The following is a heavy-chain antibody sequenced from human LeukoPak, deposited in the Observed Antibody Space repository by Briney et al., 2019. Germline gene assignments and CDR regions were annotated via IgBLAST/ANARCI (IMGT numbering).Heavy chain of an antibody. D-gene: IGHD3-3*01. CDR3: ARGSITIFGVVIRPYYYMDV. V-gene: IGHV3-7*01. CDR1: GFTFSSYW. J-gene: IGHJ6*03. CDR2: IKQDGSEK. Sequence: PGGSLRLSCAASGFTFSSYWMSWVRQAPGKGLEWVANIKQDGSEKYYVDSVKGRFTISRDNAKNSLYPQMNSLRAEDTAVYYCARGSITIFGVVIRPYYYMDVWGKGTTVTVSS.